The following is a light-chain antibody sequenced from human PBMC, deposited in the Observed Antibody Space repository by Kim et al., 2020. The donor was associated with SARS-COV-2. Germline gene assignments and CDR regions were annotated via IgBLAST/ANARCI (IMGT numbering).Light chain of an antibody. CDR3: QQSYSTPHT. CDR2: CAP. Sequence: STSVGDSVTITARESQNKKSYINGYQQKPEKAPNLLIRCAPSWGRGVPSRFSGCGSGTDFTLNISSPQPEDFATYHCQQSYSTPHTFGQGTKLEI. J-gene: IGKJ2*01. V-gene: IGKV1-39*01. CDR1: QNKKSY.